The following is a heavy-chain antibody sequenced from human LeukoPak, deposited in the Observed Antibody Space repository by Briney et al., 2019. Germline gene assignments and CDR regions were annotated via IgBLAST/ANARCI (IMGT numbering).Heavy chain of an antibody. CDR3: ARGGSGNYPFDY. CDR2: INTDGSSA. V-gene: IGHV3-74*01. J-gene: IGHJ4*02. CDR1: GFTFSSYW. D-gene: IGHD1-26*01. Sequence: GGSLRLSCATSGFTFSSYWMHWVRQAPGKGLVGVSRINTDGSSATYADSVRGRFTISRANARNTLYLQMNSLRAEDTAVYYCARGGSGNYPFDYWGQGTLVTVSS.